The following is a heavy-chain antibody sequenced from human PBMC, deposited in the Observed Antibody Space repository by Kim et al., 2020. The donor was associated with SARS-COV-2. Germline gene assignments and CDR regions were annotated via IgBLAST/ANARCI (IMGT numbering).Heavy chain of an antibody. D-gene: IGHD2-2*01. CDR3: AREIPAAVEYSYGMDV. Sequence: VKGRLTISRAKAKNSLYLKMNSLRAEDTAVYYCAREIPAAVEYSYGMDVWGQGTTVTVSS. J-gene: IGHJ6*02. V-gene: IGHV3-11*06.